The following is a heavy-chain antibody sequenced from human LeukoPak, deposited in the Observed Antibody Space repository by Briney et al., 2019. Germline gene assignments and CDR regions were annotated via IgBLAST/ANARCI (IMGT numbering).Heavy chain of an antibody. CDR1: GGSFSGYY. D-gene: IGHD6-19*01. V-gene: IGHV4-34*01. CDR3: ARSESPAVAGTVGSDY. Sequence: SETLSLTCAVYGGSFSGYYWSWIRQPPGKGLEWIGDINHSGSTNYNPSLKSRVTISVDTSKDQFSLKLSSVTAADTAVYYCARSESPAVAGTVGSDYWGQGTLVTVSS. J-gene: IGHJ4*02. CDR2: INHSGST.